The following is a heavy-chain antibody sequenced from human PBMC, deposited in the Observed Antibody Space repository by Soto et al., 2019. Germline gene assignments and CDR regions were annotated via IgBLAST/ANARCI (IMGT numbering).Heavy chain of an antibody. CDR1: GGSISSGGYS. Sequence: QLQLQESGSGLVKPSQTLSLTCAVSGGSISSGGYSWSWIRQPPGKGLEWIGYIYHSGSAYYNPSLKSRVTMSVDMSKNQFSRKLSSVTAADTAVYYCARRDYGQSFDYWGQGTLVTVSS. D-gene: IGHD4-17*01. CDR2: IYHSGSA. J-gene: IGHJ4*02. CDR3: ARRDYGQSFDY. V-gene: IGHV4-30-2*01.